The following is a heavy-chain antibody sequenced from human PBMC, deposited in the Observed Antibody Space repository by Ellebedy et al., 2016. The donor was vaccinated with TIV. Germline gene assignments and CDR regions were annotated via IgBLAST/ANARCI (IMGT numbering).Heavy chain of an antibody. CDR3: ARGSGQYDVYDERWFDL. V-gene: IGHV4-38-2*01. CDR2: INHSGST. D-gene: IGHD5/OR15-5a*01. CDR1: GYSISSSHY. J-gene: IGHJ5*02. Sequence: SETLSLTCGVSGYSISSSHYCGCFRQPPGKGLEWIAAINHSGSTNYNPSLTSSVSISVNTSKNHWSRKLSSVTAADTAVYFCARGSGQYDVYDERWFDLWGQGTLVTVSS.